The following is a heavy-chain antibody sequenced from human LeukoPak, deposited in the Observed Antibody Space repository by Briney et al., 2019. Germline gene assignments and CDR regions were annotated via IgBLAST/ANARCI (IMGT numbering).Heavy chain of an antibody. D-gene: IGHD3-22*01. CDR2: IYYSGST. CDR3: ARHEDNYYDSSGYYYVGY. V-gene: IGHV4-39*01. J-gene: IGHJ4*02. Sequence: AETLSLTCTVSGGSISSSSYYWSWIRQPPGKGLEWIGSIYYSGSTYYNPSLKSRVTISVDTSKNQFSLKLSSVTAADTAVYYCARHEDNYYDSSGYYYVGYWGQGTLVTVSS. CDR1: GGSISSSSYY.